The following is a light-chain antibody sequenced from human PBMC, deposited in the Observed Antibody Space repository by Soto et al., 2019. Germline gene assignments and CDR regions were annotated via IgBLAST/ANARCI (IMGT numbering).Light chain of an antibody. CDR3: QQRWRWPSNN. J-gene: IGKJ5*01. Sequence: VLTQCPGTLSLCPGERATLSCRGSQSVSNNYLAWYPQRPGQAPRLLIYGASNRATGIPDRFSGSGSGTDFTLTISSLEPEDSGVYYCQQRWRWPSNNFGKGKQRENK. CDR1: QSVSNNY. V-gene: IGKV3-20*01. CDR2: GAS.